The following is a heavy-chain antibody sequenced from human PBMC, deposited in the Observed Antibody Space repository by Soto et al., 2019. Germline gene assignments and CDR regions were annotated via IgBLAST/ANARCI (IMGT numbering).Heavy chain of an antibody. V-gene: IGHV3-23*01. Sequence: QLLESGGDLVQPGGSLRLSCAASGFIFSNFAMYWVRRAPGKGLEWVSSIRQSGDRSSYADSAKGRFTISRDNSKNTLYLQMNGLRLDDTAVYYCVTAVRTRLDNWGPGTLVTVSP. J-gene: IGHJ4*02. D-gene: IGHD3-10*01. CDR1: GFIFSNFA. CDR2: IRQSGDRS. CDR3: VTAVRTRLDN.